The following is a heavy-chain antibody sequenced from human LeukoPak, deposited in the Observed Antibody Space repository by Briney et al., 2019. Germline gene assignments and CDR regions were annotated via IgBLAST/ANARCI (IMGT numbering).Heavy chain of an antibody. Sequence: SETLSLTCTVSGYSISSSSYYWGWIRQPPGKGLEWIGSIYYSGSTYYNPSLKSRVTISVDTSKNQFSLKLSSVTAADTAVYYCARDRYAVRYLPPLDAFDIWGQGTMVTVSS. CDR1: GYSISSSSYY. V-gene: IGHV4-39*02. CDR3: ARDRYAVRYLPPLDAFDI. D-gene: IGHD3-9*01. J-gene: IGHJ3*02. CDR2: IYYSGST.